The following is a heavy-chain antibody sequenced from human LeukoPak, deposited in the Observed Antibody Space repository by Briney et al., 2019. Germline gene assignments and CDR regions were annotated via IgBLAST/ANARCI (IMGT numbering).Heavy chain of an antibody. D-gene: IGHD6-19*01. CDR1: GFTFSSYW. J-gene: IGHJ4*02. CDR3: ARMYSSAWYPGYYFDY. Sequence: GGSLRLSCAASGFTFSSYWMSWVRQAPGKGLEWVANIKQDGSEKYYVDSVKGRFTISRDNAKNSLYLQMNSLRAEDTVVYYCARMYSSAWYPGYYFDYWGQGTLVTVSS. CDR2: IKQDGSEK. V-gene: IGHV3-7*01.